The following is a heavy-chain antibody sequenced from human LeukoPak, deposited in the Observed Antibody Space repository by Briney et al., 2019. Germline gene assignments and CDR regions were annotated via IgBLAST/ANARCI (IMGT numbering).Heavy chain of an antibody. CDR3: ATSHQGVVAY. J-gene: IGHJ4*02. CDR1: GFTFGGYG. CDR2: IRSSGGST. V-gene: IGHV3-23*01. Sequence: PGGTLRLSCAASGFTFGGYGMGWVRQAPGKGLEWVSSIRSSGGSTYYAASVKGRFTISRDNSKNTLDLQMNSLRAEDTAAYYCATSHQGVVAYWGQGTLVTVSS. D-gene: IGHD2-2*01.